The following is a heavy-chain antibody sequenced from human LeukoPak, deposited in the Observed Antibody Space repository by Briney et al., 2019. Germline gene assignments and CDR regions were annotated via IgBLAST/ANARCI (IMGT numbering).Heavy chain of an antibody. J-gene: IGHJ4*02. CDR1: GYTFTGYY. V-gene: IGHV1-2*02. CDR3: ARREGSSSALYYFDY. Sequence: GGSLRLSCAASGYTFTGYYMHWVRQAPGQGLEWMGWINPNSGGTNYAQKFQGRVTMTRDTSISTAYMELSRLRSDDTAVYYCARREGSSSALYYFDYWGQGTLVTVSS. D-gene: IGHD6-6*01. CDR2: INPNSGGT.